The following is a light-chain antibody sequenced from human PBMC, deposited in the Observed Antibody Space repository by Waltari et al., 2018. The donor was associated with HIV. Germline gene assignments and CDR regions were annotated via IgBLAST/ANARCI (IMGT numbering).Light chain of an antibody. V-gene: IGLV2-11*01. CDR1: SSDVGAYNY. Sequence: QSALTQPRSVSGSPGQSVTISCTGPSSDVGAYNYVSWYQQHPGNAPKLMFYDVNKRPSGVPDRFAGSNSGTTASLNISGLHAEDESDYYCCSYAGIWGVFGTGTKVTVL. J-gene: IGLJ1*01. CDR3: CSYAGIWGV. CDR2: DVN.